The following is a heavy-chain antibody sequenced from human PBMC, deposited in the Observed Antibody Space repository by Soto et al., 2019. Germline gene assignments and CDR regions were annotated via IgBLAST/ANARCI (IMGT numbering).Heavy chain of an antibody. J-gene: IGHJ3*02. D-gene: IGHD3-10*01. CDR1: GFTFSSYG. CDR2: IWYDGSNK. CDR3: ASYPSHYYGSGLDI. V-gene: IGHV3-33*01. Sequence: GGSLRLSCAASGFTFSSYGMHWVRQAPGKGLEWVAVIWYDGSNKYYADSVKGRFTISRDNSKNTLYLQMNSLRAEDTAVYYCASYPSHYYGSGLDIWGQGTMVTVSS.